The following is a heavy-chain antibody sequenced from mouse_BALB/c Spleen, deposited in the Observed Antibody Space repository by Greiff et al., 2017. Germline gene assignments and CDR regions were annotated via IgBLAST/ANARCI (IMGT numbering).Heavy chain of an antibody. Sequence: VMLVESGPGLVAPSQSLSITCTVSGFSLTGYGVNWVRQPPGKGLEWLGMIWGDGSTDYNSTLKSRLSISKDNSKSQGFLKMDSLQTDDTARDYYSRESHRYDPYAMDYWGQGTSVTVSS. CDR2: IWGDGST. CDR1: GFSLTGYG. V-gene: IGHV2-6-7*01. J-gene: IGHJ4*01. CDR3: SRESHRYDPYAMDY. D-gene: IGHD2-3*01.